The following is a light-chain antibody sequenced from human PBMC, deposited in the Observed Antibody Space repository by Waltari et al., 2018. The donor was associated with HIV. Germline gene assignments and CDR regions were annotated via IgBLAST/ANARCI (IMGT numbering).Light chain of an antibody. CDR3: CSYAGRSTHV. CDR2: EVT. J-gene: IGLJ1*01. Sequence: QSALTQPASVSGSPGQSITISCTGTSSDVGSYNVVSWYQQHPDKAPKLMIYEVTKRPSGVSNRFSGSKSGNTASLTISGLQAEDEADYYCCSYAGRSTHVFGTGTKVTVL. V-gene: IGLV2-23*02. CDR1: SSDVGSYNV.